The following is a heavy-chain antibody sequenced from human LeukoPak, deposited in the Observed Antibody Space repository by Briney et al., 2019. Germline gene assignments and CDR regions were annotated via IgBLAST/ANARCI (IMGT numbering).Heavy chain of an antibody. CDR2: IYYSGST. CDR3: ARLRDYSNVPH. V-gene: IGHV4-39*01. J-gene: IGHJ4*02. D-gene: IGHD4-11*01. CDR1: GGSISSSSYY. Sequence: PSETLSLTCTVSGGSISSSSYYWGWIRQPPGKGLEWIGSIYYSGSTYYNPSLKSRVTISVDTSKNQFSLKLSSVTAADTAVYYCARLRDYSNVPHWGQGTLVTVSS.